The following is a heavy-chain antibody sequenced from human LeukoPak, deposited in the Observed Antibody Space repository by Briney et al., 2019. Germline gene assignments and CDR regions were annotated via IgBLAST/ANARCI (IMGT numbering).Heavy chain of an antibody. J-gene: IGHJ1*01. CDR3: AKGRSGDFEYFQH. CDR2: ISYDGSNK. D-gene: IGHD2-21*02. V-gene: IGHV3-30*18. CDR1: GFTFSSYG. Sequence: PGGSLRLSCAASGFTFSSYGMYWVRQAPGKGLEWVAVISYDGSNKYYAESVKGRFTISRDNSKNTLYLKMNSLRAEDTAVYYCAKGRSGDFEYFQHWGQGTLVTVSS.